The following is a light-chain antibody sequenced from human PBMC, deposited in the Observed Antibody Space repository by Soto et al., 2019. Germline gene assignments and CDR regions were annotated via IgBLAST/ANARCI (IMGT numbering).Light chain of an antibody. CDR2: DVS. V-gene: IGLV2-14*03. CDR1: SSDLGGYNY. J-gene: IGLJ2*01. Sequence: QSVLTQPASVSGSPGQSITISCTGTSSDLGGYNYVSWYQHHPGKAPKLMIYDVSNRPSGVSNRFSSSKSGNTASLTISGLQAEDEADYYCSSYTSSSTLYVVFGGGTKLTVL. CDR3: SSYTSSSTLYVV.